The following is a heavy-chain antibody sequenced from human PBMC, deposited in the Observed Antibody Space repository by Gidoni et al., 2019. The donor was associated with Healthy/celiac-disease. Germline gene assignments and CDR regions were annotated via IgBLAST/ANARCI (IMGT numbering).Heavy chain of an antibody. V-gene: IGHV1-69*04. CDR3: ATCGGDCYSRRAFDI. Sequence: QVQLVQSGAEVKTPGSSVKVSCKASGGTFSSYAISWVRQAHGQGLEWMGRIIPILGIANYAQKFQGRVTITADKSTSTAYMELSSLRSEDTAVYYCATCGGDCYSRRAFDIWGQGTMVTVSS. D-gene: IGHD2-21*02. CDR2: IIPILGIA. J-gene: IGHJ3*02. CDR1: GGTFSSYA.